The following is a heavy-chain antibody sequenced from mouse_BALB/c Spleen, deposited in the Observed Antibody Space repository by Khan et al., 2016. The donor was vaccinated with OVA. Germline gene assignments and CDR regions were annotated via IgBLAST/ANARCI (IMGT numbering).Heavy chain of an antibody. CDR2: VSTGGSYT. J-gene: IGHJ3*01. CDR1: GFTFSTYG. CDR3: TRLAYYYDSEGFAY. Sequence: EVELVESGGDLVKPGGSLKLSCAASGFTFSTYGMSWVRQAPDKRLEWVATVSTGGSYTYYPDSVKGRFTISRDHAKNPLYLQMSGLRSEDTAMFYCTRLAYYYDSEGFAYWGQGTLVTVSA. D-gene: IGHD1-1*01. V-gene: IGHV5-6*01.